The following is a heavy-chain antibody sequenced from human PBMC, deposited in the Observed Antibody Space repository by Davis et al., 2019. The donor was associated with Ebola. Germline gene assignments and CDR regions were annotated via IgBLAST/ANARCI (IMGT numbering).Heavy chain of an antibody. CDR2: INSDGIST. CDR3: ARGHSGSYYYYYGMDV. CDR1: GFTFSSYW. J-gene: IGHJ6*02. V-gene: IGHV3-74*01. Sequence: HTGGSLRPSCAASGFTFSSYWMHWVRQAPGKGLVWVSRINSDGISTSYADSVKGRFTISRDNAENTLYLQMNSLRAEDTAVYYCARGHSGSYYYYYGMDVWGQGTTVTVSS. D-gene: IGHD1-26*01.